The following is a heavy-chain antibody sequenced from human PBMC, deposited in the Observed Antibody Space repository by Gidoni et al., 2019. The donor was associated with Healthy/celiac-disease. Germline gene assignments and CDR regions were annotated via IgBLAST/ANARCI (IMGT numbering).Heavy chain of an antibody. Sequence: QVQLVQSGAEVKKPGAHVEGSCKASGSHFTGYYMHWVRQAPGQGLEWVGWINPNSGGTNYAQKFQGRVTMTRDTSISTAYMELSRLRSDDTAVYYCARGRSIAVAGLDYWGQGTLVTVSS. V-gene: IGHV1-2*02. CDR3: ARGRSIAVAGLDY. CDR2: INPNSGGT. J-gene: IGHJ4*02. D-gene: IGHD6-19*01. CDR1: GSHFTGYY.